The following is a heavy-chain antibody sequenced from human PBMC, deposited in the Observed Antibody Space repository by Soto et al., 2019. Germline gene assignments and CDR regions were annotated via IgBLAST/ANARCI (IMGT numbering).Heavy chain of an antibody. CDR3: ARDQRPKRSYYDFWSGQNWFYP. V-gene: IGHV3-7*01. D-gene: IGHD3-3*01. J-gene: IGHJ5*02. CDR2: IKQDGSEK. Sequence: GSLRLSCAASVFTFSSYWMSWVRQAPGKGLEWVANIKQDGSEKYYVDSVKGRFTISRDNAKNSLYLQMNSLRAEDTAVYYCARDQRPKRSYYDFWSGQNWFYPWGEGTLVTVA. CDR1: VFTFSSYW.